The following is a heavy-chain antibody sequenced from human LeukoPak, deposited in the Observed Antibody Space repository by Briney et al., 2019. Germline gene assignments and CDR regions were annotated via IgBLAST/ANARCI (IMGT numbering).Heavy chain of an antibody. CDR3: ARILATGPSWFDP. CDR1: GGTFSSYA. V-gene: IGHV1-69*13. CDR2: IIPIFGTA. D-gene: IGHD2-15*01. J-gene: IGHJ5*02. Sequence: ASVRVSCKASGGTFSSYAISWVRQAPGQGLEWMRGIIPIFGTANYAQKFQGRVTITADESTSTAYMELSSLRSEDTAVYYCARILATGPSWFDPWGQGTLVTVSS.